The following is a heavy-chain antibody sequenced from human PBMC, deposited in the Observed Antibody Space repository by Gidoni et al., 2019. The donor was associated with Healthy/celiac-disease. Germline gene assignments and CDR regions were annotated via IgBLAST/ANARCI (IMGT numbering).Heavy chain of an antibody. CDR3: ARVGMEVPDFNYYDILTGYYTFDY. D-gene: IGHD3-9*01. V-gene: IGHV4-61*01. CDR1: GGSVSSGSYY. J-gene: IGHJ4*02. CDR2: IYYSGST. Sequence: QVQLQESGPGLVKPSETLSLTCTVSGGSVSSGSYYWSWIRQPPGKGLEWIGYIYYSGSTNYNPSLKSRVTISVDTSKNQFSLKLSSVTAADTAVYYCARVGMEVPDFNYYDILTGYYTFDYWGQGTLVTVSS.